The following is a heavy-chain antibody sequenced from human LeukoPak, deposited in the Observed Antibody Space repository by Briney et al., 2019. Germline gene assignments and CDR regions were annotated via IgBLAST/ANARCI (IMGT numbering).Heavy chain of an antibody. CDR1: GFTFSTYG. CDR2: ISGSAGST. Sequence: GGSLRLSCSASGFTFSTYGLNWVRQAPGQGLEWVSAISGSAGSTYYADSVKGRFTISRDNSKNTLYLQLNSLRAEDTAVYYCAKGIDYYGSGTLPYWGQGTLVTVSS. D-gene: IGHD3-10*01. V-gene: IGHV3-23*01. J-gene: IGHJ4*02. CDR3: AKGIDYYGSGTLPY.